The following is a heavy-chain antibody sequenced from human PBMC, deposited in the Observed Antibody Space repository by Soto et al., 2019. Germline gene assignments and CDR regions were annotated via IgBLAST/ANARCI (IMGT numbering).Heavy chain of an antibody. D-gene: IGHD3-3*01. CDR2: MNPNSGNT. V-gene: IGHV1-8*01. CDR1: GYTFTSYD. J-gene: IGHJ6*03. CDR3: ARAEGYDFWSGYSLYYYYYYMDV. Sequence: ASVKVSCKASGYTFTSYDINWVRQATGQGLEWMGWMNPNSGNTGYAQKFQGRVTMTRNTSISTAYMELSSLRSEDTAVYYCARAEGYDFWSGYSLYYYYYYMDVWGKGTTVTV.